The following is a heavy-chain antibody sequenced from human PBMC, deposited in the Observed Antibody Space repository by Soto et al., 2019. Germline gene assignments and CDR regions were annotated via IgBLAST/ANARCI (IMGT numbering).Heavy chain of an antibody. CDR1: GFTFSSYG. J-gene: IGHJ4*02. CDR3: ARDGDGARGSTFDY. CDR2: IWYDGSNK. V-gene: IGHV3-33*01. Sequence: SLRLSCAASGFTFSSYGMPWVRQAPGKGLEWVAVIWYDGSNKYYADSVKGRFTISRDNSKNTLYLQMNSLRAEDTAVYYCARDGDGARGSTFDYWGQGTLVTVSS. D-gene: IGHD1-26*01.